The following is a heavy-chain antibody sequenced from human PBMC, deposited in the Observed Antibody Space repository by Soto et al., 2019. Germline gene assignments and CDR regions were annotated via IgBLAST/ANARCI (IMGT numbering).Heavy chain of an antibody. J-gene: IGHJ6*02. CDR3: AGRFGYCSGDSCLDV. CDR1: GFTFSNHW. CDR2: IYGGDSDT. D-gene: IGHD2-15*01. V-gene: IGHV5-51*01. Sequence: PGESLKISCKGFGFTFSNHWIAWVRHMPGRGLEWMGIIYGGDSDTRYSPSFQGQVTISVDKSISTVYLQWRSLKASDTAMYFCAGRFGYCSGDSCLDVWGGGNTVTVS.